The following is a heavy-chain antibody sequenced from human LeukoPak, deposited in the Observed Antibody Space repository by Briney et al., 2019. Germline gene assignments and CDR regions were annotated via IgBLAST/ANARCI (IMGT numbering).Heavy chain of an antibody. J-gene: IGHJ4*02. V-gene: IGHV4-30-4*01. CDR1: GGSISSGDYY. CDR2: IYYSGST. D-gene: IGHD6-13*01. CDR3: ARKSSTSWSFDY. Sequence: SETLSLTCTVSGGSISSGDYYWSWIRQPPGKGLEWIGYIYYSGSTNYNPSLKSRVTISVDTSKNQFSLKLSSVTAADTAVYYCARKSSTSWSFDYWGQGTLVTVSS.